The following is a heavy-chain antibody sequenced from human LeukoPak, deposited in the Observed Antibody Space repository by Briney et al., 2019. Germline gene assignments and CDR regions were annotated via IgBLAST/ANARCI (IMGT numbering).Heavy chain of an antibody. V-gene: IGHV1-2*06. J-gene: IGHJ4*02. Sequence: ASVKVSCKASGYTFTGYYMHWVRQAPGQGLEWMGRINPNSGGTNYAQKFQGRVTTTRDTSISTAYMELSRLRSDDTAVYYCARDLFGELRSRPDYWGQGTLVTVSS. CDR3: ARDLFGELRSRPDY. CDR1: GYTFTGYY. D-gene: IGHD3-3*01. CDR2: INPNSGGT.